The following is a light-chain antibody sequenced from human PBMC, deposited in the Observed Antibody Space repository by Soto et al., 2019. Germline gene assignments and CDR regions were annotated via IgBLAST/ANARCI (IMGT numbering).Light chain of an antibody. V-gene: IGKV1-5*01. Sequence: DIQMTQSPSTLSASVGDTVTITCRASQSVSRWLNWYQQKPGKAPRLLIYEASNLESGGPMRFSGSGSGTEFVPTITSLQPADSATYYCQQFNSKVWTFGQGTRVEI. CDR3: QQFNSKVWT. J-gene: IGKJ1*01. CDR2: EAS. CDR1: QSVSRW.